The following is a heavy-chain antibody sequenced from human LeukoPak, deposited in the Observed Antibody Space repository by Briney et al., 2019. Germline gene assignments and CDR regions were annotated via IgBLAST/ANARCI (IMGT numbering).Heavy chain of an antibody. Sequence: GGSLRLSXAASGFTFSSYGMHWVRQAPGKGLEWVAVIRYDGSNEYYADSVKGRFTISRDNSKNTLYLQMNSLRAEDTAVYYCAKVSGSYLPNFDYWGQGTLVTVS. CDR1: GFTFSSYG. V-gene: IGHV3-30*02. D-gene: IGHD2-15*01. CDR3: AKVSGSYLPNFDY. J-gene: IGHJ4*02. CDR2: IRYDGSNE.